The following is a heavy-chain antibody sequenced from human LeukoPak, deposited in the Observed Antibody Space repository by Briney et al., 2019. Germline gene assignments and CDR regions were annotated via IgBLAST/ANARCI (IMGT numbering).Heavy chain of an antibody. CDR2: ISGNGGSI. CDR3: AKRGYDLTSRA. Sequence: PGGSLRLSCAASGFTFSSYAMSWIRQAPGKGLEWVSGISGNGGSIYYADSVKGRFTISRDNSRNTLYLQMNSLRAEDTAVYYCAKRGYDLTSRAWGQGTLVTVSS. V-gene: IGHV3-23*01. D-gene: IGHD3-16*01. J-gene: IGHJ5*02. CDR1: GFTFSSYA.